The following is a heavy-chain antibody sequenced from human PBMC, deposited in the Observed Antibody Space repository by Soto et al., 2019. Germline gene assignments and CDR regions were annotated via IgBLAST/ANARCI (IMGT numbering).Heavy chain of an antibody. CDR3: ARDLYCCGDCYPHDAFDI. J-gene: IGHJ3*02. D-gene: IGHD2-21*02. V-gene: IGHV1-46*01. Sequence: ASVKVSCKAIGYSFTSHYMHWARQAPGQGLEWMGTIYPGGVNIGYAQKFQGRVTITADKSTSTAYMELSSLRSEDTAVYYCARDLYCCGDCYPHDAFDIWGQGTMVTVSS. CDR2: IYPGGVNI. CDR1: GYSFTSHY.